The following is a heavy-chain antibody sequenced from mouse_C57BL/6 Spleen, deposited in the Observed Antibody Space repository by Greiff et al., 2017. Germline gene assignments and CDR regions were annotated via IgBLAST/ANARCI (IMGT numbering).Heavy chain of an antibody. D-gene: IGHD2-4*01. J-gene: IGHJ4*01. Sequence: EVQLQQSGAELVRPGASVKLSCTASGFNIKDDYMHWVKQRPEQGLEWIGWIDPENGDTEYASKFQGKATITADTSSNTPSLQLSSLTSEDTAVDYCTSEGYDYSYAMDYWGQGTSVTVSS. CDR1: GFNIKDDY. V-gene: IGHV14-4*01. CDR3: TSEGYDYSYAMDY. CDR2: IDPENGDT.